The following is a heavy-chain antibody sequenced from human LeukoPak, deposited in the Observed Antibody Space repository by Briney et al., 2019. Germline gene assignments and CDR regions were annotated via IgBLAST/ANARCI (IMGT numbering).Heavy chain of an antibody. D-gene: IGHD3-10*01. CDR3: ARDSGTTGEVKFDP. J-gene: IGHJ5*02. Sequence: SETLSLTCTVSGGPITTYYLSWIRQSAGMGLEWIGRISGCGVITYNPSLKSRVILSLDTSNNHFSLKLISATAADTAVYYCARDSGTTGEVKFDPWGQGMLVTVSS. V-gene: IGHV4-4*07. CDR1: GGPITTYY. CDR2: ISGCGVI.